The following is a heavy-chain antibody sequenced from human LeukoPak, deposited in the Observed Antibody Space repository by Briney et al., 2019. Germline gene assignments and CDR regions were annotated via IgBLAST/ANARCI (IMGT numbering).Heavy chain of an antibody. Sequence: ASVKVSCKASGYTFTSYGISWARQAPGQGLEWMGWISAYNGNTNYAQKFQDRVTMTTDTSTSTAYMELRSLRSDDTAVYYCARDIVVAGIVGYWGQGTPVTVSS. D-gene: IGHD6-19*01. CDR3: ARDIVVAGIVGY. J-gene: IGHJ4*02. CDR2: ISAYNGNT. CDR1: GYTFTSYG. V-gene: IGHV1-18*01.